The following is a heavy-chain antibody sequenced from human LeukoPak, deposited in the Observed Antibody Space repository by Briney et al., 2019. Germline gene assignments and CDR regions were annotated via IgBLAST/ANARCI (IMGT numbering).Heavy chain of an antibody. J-gene: IGHJ4*02. CDR2: ISVYNGNT. CDR1: GCTFTSYG. V-gene: IGHV1-18*01. D-gene: IGHD2-2*01. CDR3: ARAGLCSTTSCYVGEDY. Sequence: ASVKVSCKASGCTFTSYGISWVRQAPGQGLEWMGWISVYNGNTNYAQKLQGRVTMTTDTSTSTAYMELRSLRSDDTAVYYCARAGLCSTTSCYVGEDYWGQGTLVTVSS.